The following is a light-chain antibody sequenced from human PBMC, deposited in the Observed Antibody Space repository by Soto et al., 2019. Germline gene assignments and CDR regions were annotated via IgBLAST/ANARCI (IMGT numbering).Light chain of an antibody. Sequence: QSVLTQPASVSGSPGQSITISCTGTSSDVGAYNYVSWYQQHPGKAPKLIISEVTDRPSGVSDRLSGSKSGNTASLTISGLQAGDEADYFCSSYTTTDTLWVFGGGTKVTVL. V-gene: IGLV2-14*01. CDR1: SSDVGAYNY. J-gene: IGLJ3*02. CDR3: SSYTTTDTLWV. CDR2: EVT.